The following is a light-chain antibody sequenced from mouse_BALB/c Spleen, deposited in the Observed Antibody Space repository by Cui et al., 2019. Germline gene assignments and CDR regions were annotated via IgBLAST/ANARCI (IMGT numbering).Light chain of an antibody. CDR2: SAS. CDR3: QQYNSYPYT. V-gene: IGKV6-15*01. Sequence: DIVMTQSQKFMSTSVGDRVSVTCKASQNVGTNVAWYQQKPGQSPKALIYSASYRYSGVPDRFTGSGSGTDFTLTISNVQSEDLAEYFCQQYNSYPYTFGGGIKLEIK. CDR1: QNVGTN. J-gene: IGKJ2*01.